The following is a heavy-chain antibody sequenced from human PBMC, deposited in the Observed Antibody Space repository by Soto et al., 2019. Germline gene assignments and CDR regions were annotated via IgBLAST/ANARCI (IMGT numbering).Heavy chain of an antibody. D-gene: IGHD3-22*01. V-gene: IGHV3-11*01. Sequence: QVQLVESGGGLVKPGGSLRLSCTTSGFTFSDYYRSYIRQAPGKGLEWVSYIGSSGHTIYYADSVKGRFTISRDNAKKSLYLQMNSLRAEDTAVYYCARGAYSDNSGYYVWGQGTMVTVSS. CDR1: GFTFSDYY. J-gene: IGHJ3*01. CDR2: IGSSGHTI. CDR3: ARGAYSDNSGYYV.